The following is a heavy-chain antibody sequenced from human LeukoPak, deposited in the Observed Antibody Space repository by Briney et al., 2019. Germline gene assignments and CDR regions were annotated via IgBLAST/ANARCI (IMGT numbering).Heavy chain of an antibody. CDR3: ARQIRPDSSSWYLGRQWLSPGSPRYYYYYMDV. J-gene: IGHJ6*03. V-gene: IGHV4-34*01. CDR2: INHSGST. D-gene: IGHD6-13*01. CDR1: GGSFSGYY. Sequence: PSETLSLTCAVYGGSFSGYYWSWIRQPPGKGLEWIGEINHSGSTNYNPSLKSRVTISVDTSKNQFSLKLSSVTAADTAVYYCARQIRPDSSSWYLGRQWLSPGSPRYYYYYMDVWGKGTTVTISS.